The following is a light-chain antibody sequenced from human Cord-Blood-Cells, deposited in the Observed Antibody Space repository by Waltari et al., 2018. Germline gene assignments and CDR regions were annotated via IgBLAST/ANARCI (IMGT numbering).Light chain of an antibody. Sequence: DIQMTQSPSSVSASVGDRVTITCRASQGTSSWLAWYQQKPGKAPKLLIYAASCLGSGVSSRFSCIGSGTDLTLSVSSLQPEDVAAYYCQQANSVPLTCGGVTKVEIK. CDR1: QGTSSW. J-gene: IGKJ4*01. CDR3: QQANSVPLT. CDR2: AAS. V-gene: IGKV1-12*01.